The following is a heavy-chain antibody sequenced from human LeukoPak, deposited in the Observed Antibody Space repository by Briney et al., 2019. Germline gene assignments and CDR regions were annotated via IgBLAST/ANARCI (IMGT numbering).Heavy chain of an antibody. CDR3: ARAYSSGWYSFDY. CDR2: ISSSSSTI. D-gene: IGHD6-19*01. V-gene: IGHV3-48*04. CDR1: GFTFSSYS. J-gene: IGHJ4*02. Sequence: GGSLRLSCAASGFTFSSYSMNWVRQAPGKGLEWVSYISSSSSTIYYADSVKGRFTISRDNAKNTLYLQMNSLKADDTAVYYCARAYSSGWYSFDYWGQGTLVTVSS.